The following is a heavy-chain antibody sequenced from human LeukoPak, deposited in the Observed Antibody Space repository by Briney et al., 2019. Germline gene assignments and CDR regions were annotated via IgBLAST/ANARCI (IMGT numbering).Heavy chain of an antibody. V-gene: IGHV1-8*01. Sequence: GASVKVSCKASGYTFPSYDINWVRQATGQGLEWMGWMNPNSGNTGYAQKFQGRVTMTRNTSISTAYMELSSLRSEDTAVCYCARGLGVGELLSPTFDPWGQGTLVTVSS. D-gene: IGHD3-10*01. J-gene: IGHJ5*02. CDR3: ARGLGVGELLSPTFDP. CDR1: GYTFPSYD. CDR2: MNPNSGNT.